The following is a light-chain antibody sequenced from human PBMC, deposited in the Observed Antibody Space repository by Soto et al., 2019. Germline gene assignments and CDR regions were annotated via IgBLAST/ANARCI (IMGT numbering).Light chain of an antibody. J-gene: IGKJ4*01. CDR3: PQHYTAPLT. Sequence: DIVMTQSPDSLAVSLGERATINCKSSQSVLYSSNNKNYLTWYQQKSGQPPTLLIYWASTRESGVPDRFTGSGCVRALTLTSGSLDAEDVAVYYCPQHYTAPLTFGGGTKVDIK. V-gene: IGKV4-1*01. CDR2: WAS. CDR1: QSVLYSSNNKNY.